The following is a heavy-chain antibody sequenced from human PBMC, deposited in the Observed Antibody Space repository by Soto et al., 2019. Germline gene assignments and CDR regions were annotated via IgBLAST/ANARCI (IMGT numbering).Heavy chain of an antibody. CDR2: INPSGGST. J-gene: IGHJ4*02. CDR3: AREVFVGVGATAS. V-gene: IGHV1-46*04. D-gene: IGHD1-26*01. Sequence: QVQLVQSGAEVKKPGASVKVSCKASGYTFTSDYMHWVRQAPGHGLEWMARINPSGGSTIYSQNLQGRCSVTRDTSTRTVYMELSSLRSADTAVYYCAREVFVGVGATASGGQGTLVTFSP. CDR1: GYTFTSDY.